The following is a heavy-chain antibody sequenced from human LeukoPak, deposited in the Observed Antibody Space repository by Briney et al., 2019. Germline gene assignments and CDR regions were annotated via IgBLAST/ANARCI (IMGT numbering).Heavy chain of an antibody. D-gene: IGHD3-10*01. Sequence: SETLSLTCTVSGGSISSGDYYWSWIRQPPGKGLEWIGYIYYSGSTYYNPSLKSRVTISVDRSKNQFSLKLSSVTAADTAVYYCARAGSYCLDYWGQGTLVTGSS. CDR3: ARAGSYCLDY. J-gene: IGHJ4*02. V-gene: IGHV4-30-4*01. CDR1: GGSISSGDYY. CDR2: IYYSGST.